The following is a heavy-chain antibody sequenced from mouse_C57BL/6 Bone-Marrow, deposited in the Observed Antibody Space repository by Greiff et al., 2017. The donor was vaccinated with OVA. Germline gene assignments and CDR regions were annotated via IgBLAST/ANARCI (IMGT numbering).Heavy chain of an antibody. Sequence: EVKLMESGGGLVQPGGSLSLSCAASGFTFTDYYMSWVRPPPGKALEWLGFIRNKANGYTTEYSASVKGRFTISRDNSQSILYLQMNALRAEDSATYYCARWYYYGSSDVSFAYWGQGALVTVSA. V-gene: IGHV7-3*01. CDR3: ARWYYYGSSDVSFAY. D-gene: IGHD1-1*01. J-gene: IGHJ3*01. CDR2: IRNKANGYTT. CDR1: GFTFTDYY.